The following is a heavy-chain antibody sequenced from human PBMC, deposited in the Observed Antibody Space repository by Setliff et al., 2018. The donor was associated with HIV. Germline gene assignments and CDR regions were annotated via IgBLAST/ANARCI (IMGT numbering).Heavy chain of an antibody. J-gene: IGHJ1*01. CDR3: ARVVYGGDSLGRYFQH. D-gene: IGHD1-20*01. CDR1: GGSISSGGYF. CDR2: IYHTGST. Sequence: SETLSLTCTVSGGSISSGGYFWSWIRQNPGKGLEWIGSIYHTGSTYYNPSRQSRATISIDTLKNQFSLKLSSVTDADTSVYYCARVVYGGDSLGRYFQHWGQGTLVTVSS. V-gene: IGHV4-31*03.